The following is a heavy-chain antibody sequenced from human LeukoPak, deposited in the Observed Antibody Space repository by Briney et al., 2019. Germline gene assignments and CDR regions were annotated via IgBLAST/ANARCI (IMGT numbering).Heavy chain of an antibody. CDR1: GGTFSSYA. Sequence: GASVKVSCKASGGTFSSYAISWVRQAPGQGLEWMGGIIPIFGTANYAQKFQGRVTITADESTSTAYMELSSLRSEDTAAYYCARVEYGDYARGYYYGMDVWGQETTVTVSS. D-gene: IGHD4-17*01. CDR3: ARVEYGDYARGYYYGMDV. CDR2: IIPIFGTA. J-gene: IGHJ6*02. V-gene: IGHV1-69*13.